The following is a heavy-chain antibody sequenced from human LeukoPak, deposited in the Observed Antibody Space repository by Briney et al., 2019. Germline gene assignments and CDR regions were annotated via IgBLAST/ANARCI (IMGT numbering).Heavy chain of an antibody. CDR3: ARRGGGNTGGFYFDY. Sequence: GESLKISCKGSGYRFTNYWIGWVRQLPGKGLEWMGFIYPGDSDTRYNPSFQGQVTISADKSIKTAYLQWSSLKASDTAIYYCARRGGGNTGGFYFDYWGQGSLVTVSS. CDR1: GYRFTNYW. J-gene: IGHJ4*02. V-gene: IGHV5-51*01. CDR2: IYPGDSDT. D-gene: IGHD5-18*01.